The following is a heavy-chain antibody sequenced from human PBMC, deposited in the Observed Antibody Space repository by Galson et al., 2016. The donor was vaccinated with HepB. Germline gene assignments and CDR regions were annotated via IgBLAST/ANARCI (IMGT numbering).Heavy chain of an antibody. CDR1: GASISSNNW. CDR3: ASVRGGCSSTSCYIDS. CDR2: SYHGGST. J-gene: IGHJ4*02. Sequence: LSLTCAVSGASISSNNWWTWVRQSPGKGLEWIGESYHGGSTYYNPSLKSRPSISLDKSKNQFSLRLSSVTAADTAVYFCASVRGGCSSTSCYIDSWGQGTLVTVSS. D-gene: IGHD2-2*01. V-gene: IGHV4-4*01.